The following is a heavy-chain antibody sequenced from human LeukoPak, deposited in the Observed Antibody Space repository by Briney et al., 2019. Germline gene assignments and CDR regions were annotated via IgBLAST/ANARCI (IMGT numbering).Heavy chain of an antibody. Sequence: GGSLRLSCAASGFTFSSYSMNWVRQAPGKGLEWASSISSSSSYIYYADSVKGRFTVSRDNAKNSLYLQMNSLRAEDTAVYYCARGWGFGQLVAYWGQGTLVTVSS. CDR1: GFTFSSYS. D-gene: IGHD6-6*01. CDR3: ARGWGFGQLVAY. V-gene: IGHV3-21*01. CDR2: ISSSSSYI. J-gene: IGHJ4*02.